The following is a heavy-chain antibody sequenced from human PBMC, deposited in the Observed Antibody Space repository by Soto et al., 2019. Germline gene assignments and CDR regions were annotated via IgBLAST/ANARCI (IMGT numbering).Heavy chain of an antibody. J-gene: IGHJ4*02. Sequence: PSETLSLTCTVSGGSISSSSYFWGWIRQPPGKGLEWIGSMYYSGTTYYNPSLKSRVTISIDTSKNQFSLRLASVTAADTAVYYCARTLPNRQLFDSWSQGTLVTVSS. D-gene: IGHD1-1*01. CDR1: GGSISSSSYF. V-gene: IGHV4-39*07. CDR2: MYYSGTT. CDR3: ARTLPNRQLFDS.